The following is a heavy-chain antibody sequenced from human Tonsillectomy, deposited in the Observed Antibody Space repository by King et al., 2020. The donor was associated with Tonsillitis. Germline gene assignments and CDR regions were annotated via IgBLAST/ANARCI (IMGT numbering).Heavy chain of an antibody. D-gene: IGHD2-2*01. CDR3: AKDQRSVVVLPGAPIYYFYGMVV. V-gene: IGHV3-30*04. J-gene: IGHJ6*02. Sequence: VQLVVSGGGVVQPGRSLRLSCAASGFTFSSYAIHWVRQAPGKGLEWVAVISFDGSNEYYADSEKGRFTISRDNSKNTLYLQMNSLRAEDTAVYYWAKDQRSVVVLPGAPIYYFYGMVVWGQGTTLPAPS. CDR2: ISFDGSNE. CDR1: GFTFSSYA.